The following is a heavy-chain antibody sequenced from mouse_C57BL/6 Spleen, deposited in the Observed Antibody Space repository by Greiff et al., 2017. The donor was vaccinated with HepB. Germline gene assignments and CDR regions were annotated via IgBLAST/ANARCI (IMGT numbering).Heavy chain of an antibody. CDR3: ASGFYYGNYNAMDY. CDR2: IYPGDGDT. D-gene: IGHD2-1*01. V-gene: IGHV1-82*01. CDR1: GYAFSSSW. J-gene: IGHJ4*01. Sequence: VKLMESGPELVKPGASVKISCKASGYAFSSSWMNWVKQRPGKGLEWIGRIYPGDGDTKYNGKFKGKATLTADKSSSTAYMQLSSLTSEDSAVYFCASGFYYGNYNAMDYWGQGTSVTVSS.